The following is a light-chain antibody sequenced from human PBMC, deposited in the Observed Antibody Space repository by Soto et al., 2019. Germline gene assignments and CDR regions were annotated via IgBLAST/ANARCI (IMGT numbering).Light chain of an antibody. J-gene: IGLJ1*01. CDR1: SNDVGHSSF. CDR2: EVS. CDR3: NAHADNGKHV. V-gene: IGLV2-8*01. Sequence: QSALTQPPSASGSPGQSVTISCTGNSNDVGHSSFISWYQQHPGKGPKLIIYEVSKRPSGVPDRFSGSKSGNTASLSVSGLQDEDEADYFGNAHADNGKHVFGTGTKVTVL.